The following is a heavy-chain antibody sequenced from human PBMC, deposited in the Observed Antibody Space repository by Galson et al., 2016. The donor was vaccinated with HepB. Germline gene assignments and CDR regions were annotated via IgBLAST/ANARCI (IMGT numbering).Heavy chain of an antibody. CDR1: GGSIISNGYY. CDR2: IYYSGTT. J-gene: IGHJ4*02. V-gene: IGHV4-39*01. D-gene: IGHD2-8*01. CDR3: ARRNVAPFDF. Sequence: LPCTVSGGSIISNGYYWGWVRQPPGKGLEWIGSIYYSGTTYYNPSLKSRVTMSVDTSTNQFSLKLASVTAADTAVYYCARRNVAPFDFWGQGTLVTVSS.